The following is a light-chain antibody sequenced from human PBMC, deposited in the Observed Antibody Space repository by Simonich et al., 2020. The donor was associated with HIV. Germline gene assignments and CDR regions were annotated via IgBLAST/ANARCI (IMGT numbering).Light chain of an antibody. Sequence: IQLTQSPSFLSASVGDRVTITCRASQGTGSYLAWYQQKPGKAPKLLIYAASTLQSGVPSRFSGSGSGTEFTLTISSLQPEDFATYYCQQLNSYPITFGQGTRLEIK. CDR2: AAS. CDR1: QGTGSY. V-gene: IGKV1-9*01. J-gene: IGKJ5*01. CDR3: QQLNSYPIT.